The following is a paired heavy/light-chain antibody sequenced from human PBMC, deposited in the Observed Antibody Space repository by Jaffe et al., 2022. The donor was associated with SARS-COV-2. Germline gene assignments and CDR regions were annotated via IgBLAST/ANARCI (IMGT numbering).Heavy chain of an antibody. V-gene: IGHV3-23*01. CDR2: ITASGGST. J-gene: IGHJ6*02. D-gene: IGHD6-13*01. CDR1: GFTFSSYA. Sequence: EVQLLESGGGLVQPGGSLRLSCAPSGFTFSSYAMSWVRQAPGKGLEWVSSITASGGSTNYADSVEGRFTISRDNSKNTLFLEMNSLRAEDTAVYFCASAVGSVGNYFYYYYAMDVWGQGTTVTVSS. CDR3: ASAVGSVGNYFYYYYAMDV.
Light chain of an antibody. J-gene: IGKJ4*01. Sequence: EIVLTQSPGTLSLSPGDRATLSCRASQSFANSYLAWYQQKPGQAPRLLIYGVLSRASGIPDRFSGSGSGTDFTLTISRLEPEDFAVYYCQQYGSSLTFGGGTKVEIK. CDR3: QQYGSSLT. CDR1: QSFANSY. V-gene: IGKV3-20*01. CDR2: GVL.